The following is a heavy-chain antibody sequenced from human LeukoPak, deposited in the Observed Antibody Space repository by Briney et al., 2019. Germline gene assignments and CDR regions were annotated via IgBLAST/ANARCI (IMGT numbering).Heavy chain of an antibody. J-gene: IGHJ5*02. CDR2: VYYSGNT. V-gene: IGHV4-39*06. D-gene: IGHD6-6*01. CDR3: ARVMAARREDLNWFDP. CDR1: GGSISSSGSY. Sequence: SETLSLTCTVSGGSISSSGSYWGWIRHPPGKGLEWIGSVYYSGNTYNPSLKSRVTISIDTSKNQFPLNLTSVNAADTAIYYCARVMAARREDLNWFDPWGQGTLVTVSS.